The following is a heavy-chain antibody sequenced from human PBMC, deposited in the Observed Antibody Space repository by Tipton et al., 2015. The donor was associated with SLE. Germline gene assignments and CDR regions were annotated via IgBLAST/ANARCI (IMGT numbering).Heavy chain of an antibody. CDR1: GTSITNDRYR. Sequence: TLSLTCTVSGTSITNDRYRWVWIRQAPGKGLEWIGSINFERTTYYSPSLKSRVTVSVDTSKNQFSLKVSSVTAADTAVYYCARRGSYSGYYYYGMDVWGQGTTVTVSS. CDR3: ARRGSYSGYYYYGMDV. V-gene: IGHV4-39*07. D-gene: IGHD1-26*01. J-gene: IGHJ6*02. CDR2: INFERTT.